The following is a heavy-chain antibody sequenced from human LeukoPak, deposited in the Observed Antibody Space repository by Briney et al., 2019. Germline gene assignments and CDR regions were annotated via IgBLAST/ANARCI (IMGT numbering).Heavy chain of an antibody. CDR3: ARDAGIEAYMDV. V-gene: IGHV7-4-1*02. J-gene: IGHJ6*03. CDR2: INTNTGNP. D-gene: IGHD2-15*01. CDR1: GYIFTSFA. Sequence: GATVKVSCKASGYIFTSFAMNWVRQAPGQGLEWMGWINTNTGNPTYAQGFTGRFIFSLDTSVSTAFLQITSLKAEDTAVYYCARDAGIEAYMDVWGKGTTVTVSS.